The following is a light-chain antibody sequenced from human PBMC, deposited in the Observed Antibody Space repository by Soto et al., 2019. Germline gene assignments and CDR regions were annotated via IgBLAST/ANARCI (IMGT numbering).Light chain of an antibody. CDR2: DVN. CDR3: SSYTRSSTLI. J-gene: IGLJ2*01. V-gene: IGLV2-14*03. CDR1: SSDVGTYNF. Sequence: QSALTQPASVSGSPGQSITISCAGTSSDVGTYNFVSWYQQHPGKAPTLVIFDVNYRPSWVSNRFSGSKSDNTASLTISGLQAEDEADYYCSSYTRSSTLIFGGGTKLTVL.